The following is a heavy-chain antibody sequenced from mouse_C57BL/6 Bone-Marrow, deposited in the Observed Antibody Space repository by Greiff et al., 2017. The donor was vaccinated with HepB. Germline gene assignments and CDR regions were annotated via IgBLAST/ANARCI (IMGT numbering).Heavy chain of an antibody. J-gene: IGHJ2*01. V-gene: IGHV5-12*01. CDR3: ARHEALDY. Sequence: EVMLVESGGGLVQPGGSLKLSCAASGFTFSDYYMYWVRQTPEKRLEWVAYISNGGGSTYYPDTVKGRFTISRDNAKNTLYLQMSRLKSEDTAMYYCARHEALDYWGQGTTLTVSS. CDR1: GFTFSDYY. CDR2: ISNGGGST.